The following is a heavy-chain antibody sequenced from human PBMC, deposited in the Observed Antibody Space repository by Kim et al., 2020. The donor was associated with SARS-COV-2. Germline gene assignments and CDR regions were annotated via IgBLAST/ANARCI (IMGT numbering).Heavy chain of an antibody. D-gene: IGHD3-10*01. J-gene: IGHJ4*02. CDR3: ARDLSLGRPGCVVY. Sequence: GGSLRLSCAASEFTFSRYSMNWVRQAPGKGLEWVSNISRNSDDKYYVDSVEGRFTISRDNAKNSLYLQMNSLRADDTALYYCARDLSLGRPGCVVYWGQGTLVTVSS. CDR1: EFTFSRYS. CDR2: ISRNSDDK. V-gene: IGHV3-21*01.